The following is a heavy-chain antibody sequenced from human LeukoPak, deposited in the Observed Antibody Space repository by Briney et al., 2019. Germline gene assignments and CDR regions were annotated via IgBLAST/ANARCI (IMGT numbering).Heavy chain of an antibody. D-gene: IGHD3-22*01. V-gene: IGHV6-1*01. CDR2: TYYRSKWYN. CDR3: AREFRSHYDSSGYYCYYYMDV. CDR1: GDSVSSNSAA. J-gene: IGHJ6*03. Sequence: SQTLSLTCAISGDSVSSNSAAWNWIRQSPSRGLEWLGRTYYRSKWYNDYAVSVKSRITINPDTSKNQSSLQLNSVTPEDTAVYYCAREFRSHYDSSGYYCYYYMDVWGKGTAVTISS.